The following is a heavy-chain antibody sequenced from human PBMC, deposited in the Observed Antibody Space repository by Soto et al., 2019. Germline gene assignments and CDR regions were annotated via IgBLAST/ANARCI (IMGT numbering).Heavy chain of an antibody. V-gene: IGHV4-59*01. Sequence: QVQLQESGPGLVKPSETLSLTCSVSGGSLSPYYWSWIRQSPGKGLEWVGSIYYTGTTDYNPSLKSRVTISIATSANKVSLEMTSVTAADTAVYYCARDRRGSSWPRVDYWGQGKLVTVSS. CDR3: ARDRRGSSWPRVDY. CDR2: IYYTGTT. J-gene: IGHJ4*02. CDR1: GGSLSPYY. D-gene: IGHD6-13*01.